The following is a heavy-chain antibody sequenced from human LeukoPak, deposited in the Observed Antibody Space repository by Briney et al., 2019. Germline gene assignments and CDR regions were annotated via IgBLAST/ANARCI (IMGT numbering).Heavy chain of an antibody. J-gene: IGHJ3*02. CDR1: GFTFSSYG. CDR2: IRYGGSNK. CDR3: ARDLGDTAMVTGAFDI. D-gene: IGHD5-18*01. Sequence: GGSLRLSCAASGFTFSSYGMHWVRQAPGKGLEWVAFIRYGGSNKYYADSVKGRFTISRDNSKNTLYLQMNSLRAEDTAVYYCARDLGDTAMVTGAFDIWGQGTMVTVSS. V-gene: IGHV3-30*02.